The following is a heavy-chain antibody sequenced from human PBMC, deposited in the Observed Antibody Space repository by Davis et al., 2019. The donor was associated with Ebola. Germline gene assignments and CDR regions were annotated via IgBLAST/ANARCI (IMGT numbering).Heavy chain of an antibody. Sequence: PGGSLRLSCTVSGGSISSHYWSWIRQPPGKGLEWIGSIYHSGSTYYNPSLKSRVTISVDTSKNQFSLKLSSVTAADTAVYYCARDFLTGYYYDGMDVWGQGTTVTVSS. V-gene: IGHV4-59*11. CDR2: IYHSGST. CDR1: GGSISSHY. CDR3: ARDFLTGYYYDGMDV. D-gene: IGHD3-9*01. J-gene: IGHJ6*02.